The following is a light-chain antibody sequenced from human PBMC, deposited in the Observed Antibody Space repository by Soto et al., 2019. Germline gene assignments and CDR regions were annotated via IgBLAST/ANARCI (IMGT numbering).Light chain of an antibody. CDR3: QQSYSTPRT. V-gene: IGKV1-39*01. CDR2: AAS. J-gene: IGKJ1*01. CDR1: QGINTY. Sequence: DIQMTQSPSSLSASVGDRVTITCRASQGINTYLNWYQQKPGKAPKLLIYAASNLQSGVPSRFSGSGSGTDFTLTISSLQPGDFATYYCQQSYSTPRTFGQGTKVDIK.